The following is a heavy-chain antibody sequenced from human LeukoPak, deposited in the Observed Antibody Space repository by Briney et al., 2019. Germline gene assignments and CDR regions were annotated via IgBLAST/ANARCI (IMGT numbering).Heavy chain of an antibody. CDR3: ARDGPKVKTAGQQPDYYYYMDV. J-gene: IGHJ6*03. V-gene: IGHV3-30*04. D-gene: IGHD1-1*01. CDR2: ISYDGSNK. CDR1: GFTFSSYA. Sequence: GGSLRLSCAASGFTFSSYAMHWVRQAPGKGLEWVAVISYDGSNKYYADSVKGRFTISRDNSKNTLYLQMNSLRAEDTAVYYCARDGPKVKTAGQQPDYYYYMDVWGKGTTVTISS.